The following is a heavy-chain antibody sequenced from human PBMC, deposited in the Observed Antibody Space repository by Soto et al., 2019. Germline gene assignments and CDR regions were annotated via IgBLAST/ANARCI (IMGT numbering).Heavy chain of an antibody. D-gene: IGHD3-3*01. CDR1: GLTFSNYG. CDR3: AKQDDFWIGPLSL. J-gene: IGHJ4*02. CDR2: ISGSGGDT. V-gene: IGHV3-23*01. Sequence: GGSLRLSCAASGLTFSNYGMCWVRQAPGKGLEWVSVISGSGGDTHYADSVKGRFTISRDNSKNTLYLQMNSLRVDDTAVYYCAKQDDFWIGPLSLWGQGSLVTVSS.